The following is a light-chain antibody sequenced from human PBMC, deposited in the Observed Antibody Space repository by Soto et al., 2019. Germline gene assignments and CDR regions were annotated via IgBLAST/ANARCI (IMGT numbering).Light chain of an antibody. Sequence: EIVLTQSPATLSLSPGERATLSCRSSQSVSSYLAWYQQKPGQAPRLLIYDASNRGTGIPVRFSGSGSGTDFTLTISSLQPEDFAVYYCQQRSNWLRTFGPGTKVDIK. CDR3: QQRSNWLRT. V-gene: IGKV3-11*01. CDR2: DAS. J-gene: IGKJ3*01. CDR1: QSVSSY.